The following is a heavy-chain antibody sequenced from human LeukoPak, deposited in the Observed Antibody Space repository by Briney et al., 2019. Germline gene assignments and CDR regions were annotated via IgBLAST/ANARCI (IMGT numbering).Heavy chain of an antibody. CDR1: GYSFTSYG. D-gene: IGHD1-1*01. CDR2: ISAYNGNT. CDR3: ARDRSPEVPTTYFYYLDV. V-gene: IGHV1-18*01. Sequence: ASVKVPCKASGYSFTSYGISWVRQAPGQGLEWMGWISAYNGNTNYAQKLQGRVTMTTDTSTSTAYMELRSLRSDDTAVYYCARDRSPEVPTTYFYYLDVWGKGTTVTVSS. J-gene: IGHJ6*03.